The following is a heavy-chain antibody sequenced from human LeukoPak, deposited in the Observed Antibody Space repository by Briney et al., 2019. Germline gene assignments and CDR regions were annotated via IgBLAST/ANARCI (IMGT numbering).Heavy chain of an antibody. CDR3: AQMATMENVDY. J-gene: IGHJ4*02. Sequence: ASVKVSCKASGYTFTGYYMHWVLQAPGQGLEWMGRINPNGGGTNYAQKFQGRVTMTRDTSISTAYMELSRLRSDDTAVYYCAQMATMENVDYWGQGTLVTVSS. V-gene: IGHV1-2*06. CDR1: GYTFTGYY. D-gene: IGHD5-24*01. CDR2: INPNGGGT.